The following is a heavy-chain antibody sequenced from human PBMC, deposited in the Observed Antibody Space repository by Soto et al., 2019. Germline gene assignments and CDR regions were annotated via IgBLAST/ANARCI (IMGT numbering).Heavy chain of an antibody. CDR2: ISYSGST. CDR1: GGSIISYY. J-gene: IGHJ4*03. CDR3: ARVQSTSWGYGYAVDD. Sequence: SETLSLTCRISGGSIISYYWNLIRKAPGKGLEWIGFISYSGSTNYNPALTSRVTISVDTSKDQISLRLNSVNVSDTAVYYCARVQSTSWGYGYAVDDWGKRTTVTV. D-gene: IGHD2-2*01. V-gene: IGHV4-59*01.